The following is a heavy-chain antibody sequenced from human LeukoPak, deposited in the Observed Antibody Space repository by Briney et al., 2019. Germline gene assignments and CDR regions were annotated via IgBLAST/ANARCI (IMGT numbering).Heavy chain of an antibody. J-gene: IGHJ4*02. CDR1: GFTFRSYG. D-gene: IGHD4/OR15-4a*01. CDR3: ARRAGAYSHPYDY. Sequence: GGSLRLSCAASGFTFRSYGMSWVRQTPGKGLEWVSAISGSGGSTYYADSVKGRFTISRDNSKNTLYLQMNSLRAEDTAVYYCARRAGAYSHPYDYWGQGTLVTVSS. V-gene: IGHV3-23*01. CDR2: ISGSGGST.